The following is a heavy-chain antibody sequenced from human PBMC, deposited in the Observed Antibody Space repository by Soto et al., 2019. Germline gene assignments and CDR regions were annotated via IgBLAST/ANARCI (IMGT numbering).Heavy chain of an antibody. D-gene: IGHD1-26*01. V-gene: IGHV3-30-3*01. Sequence: GGSLRLSCAASGFTFSSYAMHWVRQAPGKGLEWVAVISYDGSNKYYADSVKGRFTISRDNSKNTLYLQMNSLRAEDTAVYYCARERLIVGALHRALPDFASQRSFDYWGQGTLVTV. CDR3: ARERLIVGALHRALPDFASQRSFDY. CDR1: GFTFSSYA. CDR2: ISYDGSNK. J-gene: IGHJ4*02.